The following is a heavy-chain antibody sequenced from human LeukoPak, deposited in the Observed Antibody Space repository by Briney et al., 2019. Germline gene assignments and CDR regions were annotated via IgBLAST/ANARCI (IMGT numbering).Heavy chain of an antibody. CDR3: ARGGAFCSITTCHEFDH. V-gene: IGHV1-2*02. CDR1: GYTFTGSY. J-gene: IGHJ4*02. D-gene: IGHD2-2*01. Sequence: ASVKVPCKTSGYTFTGSYLHWVRQVPGQGLEWMGWTNPSTGGTKSAQQFEGRVTMTRDTSNTTGYLELRSLRLDDTATYHCARGGAFCSITTCHEFDHWGQGTLVIVSS. CDR2: TNPSTGGT.